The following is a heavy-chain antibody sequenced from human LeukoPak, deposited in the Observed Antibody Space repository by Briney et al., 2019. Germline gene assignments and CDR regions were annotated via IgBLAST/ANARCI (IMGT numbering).Heavy chain of an antibody. CDR1: GVTFSSPC. CDR3: ARVRIAVAVSAFDI. V-gene: IGHV3-7*01. J-gene: IGHJ3*02. D-gene: IGHD6-19*01. Sequence: GGSLRLSCEASGVTFSSPCMSSVRQAPGRGLEWVANIKQDGSEKYYVDSVKGRFTISRDNAKNSLYLQMSILRAADTAVYYCARVRIAVAVSAFDIWGQGTMVTVSS. CDR2: IKQDGSEK.